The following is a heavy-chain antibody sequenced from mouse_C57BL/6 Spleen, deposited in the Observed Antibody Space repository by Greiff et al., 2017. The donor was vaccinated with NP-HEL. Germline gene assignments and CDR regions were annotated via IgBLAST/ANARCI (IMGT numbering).Heavy chain of an antibody. CDR1: GYTFTSYW. Sequence: VQLQQPGAELVRPGSSVKLSCKASGYTFTSYWMHWVKQRPIQGLEWIGNIDPSDSETHYTQKFKDKATLTVDKSSSTAYMQLSSLTSDDSAVYYCARYSSYLCYFDYWGQGTTLTVSS. CDR2: IDPSDSET. V-gene: IGHV1-52*01. CDR3: ARYSSYLCYFDY. D-gene: IGHD1-1*01. J-gene: IGHJ2*01.